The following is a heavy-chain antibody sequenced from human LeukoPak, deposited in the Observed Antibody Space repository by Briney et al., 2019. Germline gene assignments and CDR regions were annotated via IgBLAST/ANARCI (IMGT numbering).Heavy chain of an antibody. CDR3: ASMRSFSGSYSIDY. Sequence: SETLSLTCTVPGGSISSGSYYWSWIRQPAGKGLEWIGRIYTSGSTNYNPSLKSRVTISVDTSKNQFSLKLSSVTAADTAVYYCASMRSFSGSYSIDYWGQGTLVTVSS. CDR1: GGSISSGSYY. J-gene: IGHJ4*02. D-gene: IGHD1-26*01. CDR2: IYTSGST. V-gene: IGHV4-61*02.